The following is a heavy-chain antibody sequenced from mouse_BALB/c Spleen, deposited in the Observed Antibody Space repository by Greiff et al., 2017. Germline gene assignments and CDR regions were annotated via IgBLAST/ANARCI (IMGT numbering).Heavy chain of an antibody. J-gene: IGHJ2*01. Sequence: DVHLVESGGGLVQPGGSRKLSCAASGFTFSSFGMHWVRQAPEKGLEWVAYISSGSSTIYYADTVKGRFTISRDNPKNTLFLQMTSLRSEDTAMYYCARRHYAGFFDYWGQGTTLTVSS. CDR1: GFTFSSFG. D-gene: IGHD1-1*02. CDR2: ISSGSSTI. V-gene: IGHV5-17*02. CDR3: ARRHYAGFFDY.